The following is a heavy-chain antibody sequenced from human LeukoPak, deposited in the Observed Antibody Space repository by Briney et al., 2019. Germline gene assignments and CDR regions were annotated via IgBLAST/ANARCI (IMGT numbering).Heavy chain of an antibody. CDR2: ISGSGGST. V-gene: IGHV3-23*01. Sequence: GGSLRLSCPASGFTFSSYAMSWVRQAPGKGLECVSAISGSGGSTYYADSVKGRFTISRDNSKNTLYLQMNSLRAEDTAVYYCAKDQPIRSFHSPQYYFDYWGQGTLVTVSS. D-gene: IGHD2-15*01. CDR1: GFTFSSYA. CDR3: AKDQPIRSFHSPQYYFDY. J-gene: IGHJ4*02.